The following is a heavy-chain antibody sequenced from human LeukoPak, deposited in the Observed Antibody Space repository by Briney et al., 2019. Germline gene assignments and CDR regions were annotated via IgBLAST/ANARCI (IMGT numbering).Heavy chain of an antibody. D-gene: IGHD6-13*01. CDR3: ARLGTAEGTLEDY. J-gene: IGHJ4*02. Sequence: PGVSLRLSCAASGFTFSNYWMSWVRQPPGKGLEWVANIKHDGSEKYCVDSVEGRFTISRDNAKNSLHLQMNSLRAEDTAVYYCARLGTAEGTLEDYWGQGTLVTVSS. V-gene: IGHV3-7*01. CDR2: IKHDGSEK. CDR1: GFTFSNYW.